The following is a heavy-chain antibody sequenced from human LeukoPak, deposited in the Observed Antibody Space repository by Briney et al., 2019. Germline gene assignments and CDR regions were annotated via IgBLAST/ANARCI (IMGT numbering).Heavy chain of an antibody. CDR3: ARGPYSSNWYVAY. V-gene: IGHV3-48*03. D-gene: IGHD6-13*01. CDR1: GFTLSSYE. J-gene: IGHJ4*02. CDR2: ISRTGNSI. Sequence: PGGSLRLSCAASGFTLSSYEMNWVRLAPGKGLEWISYISRTGNSIYYADSVKGRFTISRDSAKNSLYLQMNSLRAEDTAVYYCARGPYSSNWYVAYWGQGTLVTVAS.